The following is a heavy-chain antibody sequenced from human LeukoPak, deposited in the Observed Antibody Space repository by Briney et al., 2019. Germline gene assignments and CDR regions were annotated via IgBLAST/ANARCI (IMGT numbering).Heavy chain of an antibody. D-gene: IGHD5-18*01. CDR1: GYTFTGYY. J-gene: IGHJ5*02. CDR2: LNPNSGST. CDR3: ARDGGNAMVVGSSGNWFDP. V-gene: IGHV1-2*02. Sequence: GASVKVSCKASGYTFTGYYLRWVRQAPGQGLEWMGWLNPNSGSTNYAQNFQGRVTMTRDTSISTAYMELSSLRSDDTAVYYCARDGGNAMVVGSSGNWFDPWGQGTLVTVSS.